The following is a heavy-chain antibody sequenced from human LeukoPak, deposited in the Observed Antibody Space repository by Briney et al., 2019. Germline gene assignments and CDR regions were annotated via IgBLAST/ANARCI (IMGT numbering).Heavy chain of an antibody. CDR3: AREIVAGLGVSFDI. V-gene: IGHV4-34*01. D-gene: IGHD5-12*01. CDR1: GGSFSGYY. Sequence: SETLSLTCSVYGGSFSGYYWSWIRQPPGKGLEWIGDISHSGSTNYNPSLKSRVAISVDTSKNQFSLKLSSVTAADTAVYYCAREIVAGLGVSFDIWGQGTMVTVSS. CDR2: ISHSGST. J-gene: IGHJ3*02.